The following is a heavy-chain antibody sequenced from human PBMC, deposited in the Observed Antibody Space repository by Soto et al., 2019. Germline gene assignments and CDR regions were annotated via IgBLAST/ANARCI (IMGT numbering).Heavy chain of an antibody. V-gene: IGHV2-70*01. D-gene: IGHD1-7*01. CDR2: IDWDDDK. Sequence: SGLTLVNPTQTLTLTCTFSGFSLSTSGMCVSWIRQPPGKALEWLALIDWDDDKYYSTSLKTRLTISKDTSKNQVVLTMTNMDPVDTATYYCARIRLELRSYYYYGMDVWGQGTTVTVSS. J-gene: IGHJ6*02. CDR3: ARIRLELRSYYYYGMDV. CDR1: GFSLSTSGMC.